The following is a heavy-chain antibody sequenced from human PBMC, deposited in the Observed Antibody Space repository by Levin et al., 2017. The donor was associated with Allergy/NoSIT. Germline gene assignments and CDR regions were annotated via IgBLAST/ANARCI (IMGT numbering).Heavy chain of an antibody. J-gene: IGHJ5*02. D-gene: IGHD2-21*02. V-gene: IGHV3-7*01. CDR2: IKQDGGER. CDR3: ARSLELAYCGGDGRGGFDP. Sequence: GESLKISCAASGFTFSSYWMSWVRQAPGKGLEWVANIKQDGGERYYVDSVKGRFIISRDNAKKSLYLQLYSLRAEDTAVYYCARSLELAYCGGDGRGGFDPWGQGTLVTVSS. CDR1: GFTFSSYW.